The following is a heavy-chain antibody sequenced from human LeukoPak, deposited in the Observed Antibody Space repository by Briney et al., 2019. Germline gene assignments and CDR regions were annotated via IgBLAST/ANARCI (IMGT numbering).Heavy chain of an antibody. V-gene: IGHV1-46*01. CDR1: GGTFTINH. Sequence: ASVKVSCEASGGTFTINHIHWVRQAPGQGLEWMGVINPSGDSTTYAQNFQGRVTMTRDTSTSTVYMEPRSLRSEDTAIYYCAKLATSDTGETYWGQGTLVTVSS. CDR3: AKLATSDTGETY. J-gene: IGHJ4*02. D-gene: IGHD3-16*01. CDR2: INPSGDST.